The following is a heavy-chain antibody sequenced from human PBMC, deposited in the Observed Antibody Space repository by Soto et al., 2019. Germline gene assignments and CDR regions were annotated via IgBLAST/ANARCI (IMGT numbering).Heavy chain of an antibody. D-gene: IGHD6-6*01. V-gene: IGHV4-39*01. Sequence: QLQLQESGPGLVKPSETLSLTCSVSAVSINSDKYYWGWIRQPPGKGLEWIGSIYYRGNANYNPSLRTRVTISLDKSRSQFSLKLNSVAAADSAVYFCARLEGLSTTSSCFDFWGPGALVTVSS. J-gene: IGHJ4*02. CDR2: IYYRGNA. CDR3: ARLEGLSTTSSCFDF. CDR1: AVSINSDKYY.